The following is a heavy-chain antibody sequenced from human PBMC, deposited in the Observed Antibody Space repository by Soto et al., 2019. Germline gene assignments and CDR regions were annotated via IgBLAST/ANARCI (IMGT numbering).Heavy chain of an antibody. CDR1: GFTFSSYS. D-gene: IGHD3-10*01. J-gene: IGHJ4*02. CDR3: ARGVGPSWSYYNSYFDY. CDR2: ISSSSSYI. Sequence: EVQLVESGGGLVKPGGSLRLSCAASGFTFSSYSMNWVRQAPGKGLEWVSYISSSSSYIYYADSVKGRFTISRDNAKNSLYLQMTSLRAEDTAVYYCARGVGPSWSYYNSYFDYWGQGTLVTVSS. V-gene: IGHV3-21*01.